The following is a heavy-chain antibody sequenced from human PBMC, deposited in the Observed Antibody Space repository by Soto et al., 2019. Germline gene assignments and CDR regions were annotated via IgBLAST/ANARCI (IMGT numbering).Heavy chain of an antibody. CDR3: AREYGDYGFWYFSL. CDR2: IIPILGIA. V-gene: IGHV1-69*04. J-gene: IGHJ2*01. D-gene: IGHD4-17*01. Sequence: SVKVSCKASGGTFSSYTISWVRQAPGQGLEWMGRIIPILGIANYAQKFQGRVTITADKSTSTAYMELSSLRSDDTAVYYCAREYGDYGFWYFSLCGRVNPVTVSS. CDR1: GGTFSSYT.